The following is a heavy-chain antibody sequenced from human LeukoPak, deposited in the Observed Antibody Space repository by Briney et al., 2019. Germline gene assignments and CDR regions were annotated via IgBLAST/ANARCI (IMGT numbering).Heavy chain of an antibody. V-gene: IGHV3-33*06. J-gene: IGHJ4*02. CDR1: GFTFSSYG. CDR2: IWYDGSNK. Sequence: AGGSLRLSCAASGFTFSSYGMHWVRQAPGKGLEWVAVIWYDGSNKYYADSVKGRFTISRDNSKNTLYLQMNSLRAEETAVYNCAKEPAAAEYYFDYWGQGTLVTVSS. CDR3: AKEPAAAEYYFDY. D-gene: IGHD6-13*01.